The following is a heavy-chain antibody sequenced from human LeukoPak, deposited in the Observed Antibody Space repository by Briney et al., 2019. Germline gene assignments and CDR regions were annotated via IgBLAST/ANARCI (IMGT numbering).Heavy chain of an antibody. Sequence: TSETLSLTCTVSGGSISSYYWSWIRQSPGKGLEWIGYIYYSGSTNYNPSLKSRVTISVDTSKNQFSLKLSSVTAADTAVYYCARAHPGTHYYDILTGRSYYFDYWGQGPWSPSPQ. CDR1: GGSISSYY. V-gene: IGHV4-59*01. D-gene: IGHD3-9*01. CDR3: ARAHPGTHYYDILTGRSYYFDY. J-gene: IGHJ4*02. CDR2: IYYSGST.